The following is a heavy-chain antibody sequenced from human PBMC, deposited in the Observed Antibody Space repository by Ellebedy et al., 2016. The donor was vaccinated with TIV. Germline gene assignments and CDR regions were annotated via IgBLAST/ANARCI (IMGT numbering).Heavy chain of an antibody. V-gene: IGHV4-34*01. CDR3: ARGRQSFDTSAYYLDS. CDR2: INHSGST. J-gene: IGHJ5*01. Sequence: SETLSLXXAVYGGSFSGYYWSWIRQPPGKGLEWIGEINHSGSTNYNPSLKSRVTISVDTSKNQFSLKLTSVTAADTAAYYCARGRQSFDTSAYYLDSWGQGTLVTVSS. D-gene: IGHD3-22*01. CDR1: GGSFSGYY.